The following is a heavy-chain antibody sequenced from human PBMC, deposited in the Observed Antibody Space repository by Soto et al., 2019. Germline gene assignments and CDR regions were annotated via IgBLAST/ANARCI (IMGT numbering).Heavy chain of an antibody. D-gene: IGHD6-19*01. CDR3: AKGGQGLYDY. Sequence: QVQLVESGGGVVQPGRSLRLSCAASGFTFSSYGMHWVRQAPGKGLEWVAVISYDGSNKYYADSVKGRFTISRDNSKNTLYLQMNSLIAEDTAVYYCAKGGQGLYDYWGQGTLVTVSS. V-gene: IGHV3-30*18. CDR1: GFTFSSYG. J-gene: IGHJ4*02. CDR2: ISYDGSNK.